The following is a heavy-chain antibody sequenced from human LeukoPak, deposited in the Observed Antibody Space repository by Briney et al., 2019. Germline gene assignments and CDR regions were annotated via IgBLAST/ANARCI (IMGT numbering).Heavy chain of an antibody. J-gene: IGHJ4*02. D-gene: IGHD5-18*01. CDR1: GFDVSINY. CDR3: ARGFLQLTPYYFDF. V-gene: IGHV3-66*01. Sequence: GSLRLSCAASGFDVSINYMNWIRQSPEKGLEWVSIIHNDGSIYYADSVKGRFTVSRDNSNNTVSLQMDSLRVDDTGVYYCARGFLQLTPYYFDFWGQGTLVTVSS. CDR2: IHNDGSI.